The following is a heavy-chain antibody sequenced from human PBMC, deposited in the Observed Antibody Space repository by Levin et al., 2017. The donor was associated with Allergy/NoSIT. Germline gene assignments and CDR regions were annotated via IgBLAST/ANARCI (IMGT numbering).Heavy chain of an antibody. CDR1: GFTFSSYS. V-gene: IGHV3-48*02. Sequence: GGSLRLSCAASGFTFSSYSMNWVRQAPGKGLEWVSYISSSSSTIYYADSVKGRFTISRDNAKNSLYLQMNSLRDEDTAVYYCARDGVGATSDYGMDVWGQGTTVTVSS. CDR2: ISSSSSTI. J-gene: IGHJ6*02. CDR3: ARDGVGATSDYGMDV. D-gene: IGHD1-26*01.